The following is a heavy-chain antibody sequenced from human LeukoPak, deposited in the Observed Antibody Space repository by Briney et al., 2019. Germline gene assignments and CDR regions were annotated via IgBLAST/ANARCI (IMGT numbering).Heavy chain of an antibody. D-gene: IGHD2-21*02. CDR2: ISYDGSNE. Sequence: GGSLRLSCAASGFIFSNYGMHWVRQAPGKGLEWVAVISYDGSNEYYADSVKGRFTISRDNSKNTLYLQMNSLATEDTAVYYCAREGLNDYNWFDPWGQGTLVTVSS. CDR1: GFIFSNYG. V-gene: IGHV3-30*03. J-gene: IGHJ5*02. CDR3: AREGLNDYNWFDP.